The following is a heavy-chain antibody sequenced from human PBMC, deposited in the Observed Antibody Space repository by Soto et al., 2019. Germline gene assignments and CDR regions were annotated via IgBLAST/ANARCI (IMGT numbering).Heavy chain of an antibody. Sequence: QVQLVESGGGVVQPGRSLRLSCAASGFTFSSYGMHWVRQAPGKGLEWVAVIWYDGSNKYYADSVKGRFTISRDNSKNTLYLPMNRLRGEDTAVYYWARGQSGYDDAFDIWGQGTMVTVSS. CDR1: GFTFSSYG. V-gene: IGHV3-33*01. D-gene: IGHD5-12*01. CDR2: IWYDGSNK. J-gene: IGHJ3*02. CDR3: ARGQSGYDDAFDI.